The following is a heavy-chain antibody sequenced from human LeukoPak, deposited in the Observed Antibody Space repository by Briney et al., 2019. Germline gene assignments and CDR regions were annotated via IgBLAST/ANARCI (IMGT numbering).Heavy chain of an antibody. CDR1: GFTFSSYG. V-gene: IGHV3-23*01. CDR2: ISGSGGST. CDR3: ASVYDSSGYYYDY. Sequence: GGSLRLSCAASGFTFSSYGMSWVRQAPGKGLEWVSAISGSGGSTYYADSVKGRFTISRDNSKNTLYLQMNSLRAEDTAVYYCASVYDSSGYYYDYWGQGTLVTVSS. D-gene: IGHD3-22*01. J-gene: IGHJ4*02.